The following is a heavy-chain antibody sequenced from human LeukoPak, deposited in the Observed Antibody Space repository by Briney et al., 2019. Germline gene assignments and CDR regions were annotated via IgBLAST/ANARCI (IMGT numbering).Heavy chain of an antibody. D-gene: IGHD3-3*01. Sequence: GGSLRLSCAASGFTVSSNYMSWVRQAPGKGLEWVSVIYSGGSTYYADSVKGRFTISRDNSKNTLYLQMNSPRAEDTAVYYCATTPLWSAIRYWGQGTLVTVSS. V-gene: IGHV3-53*01. CDR2: IYSGGST. CDR3: ATTPLWSAIRY. CDR1: GFTVSSNY. J-gene: IGHJ4*02.